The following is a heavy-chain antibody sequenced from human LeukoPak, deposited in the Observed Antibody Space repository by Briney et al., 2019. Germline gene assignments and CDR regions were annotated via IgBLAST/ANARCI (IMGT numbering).Heavy chain of an antibody. CDR1: GGSFSGYY. CDR2: INHSGST. J-gene: IGHJ4*02. CDR3: ARVEMATDYYFDY. Sequence: SETLSLTCAVYGGSFSGYYWSWIRQPPGKGLEWIGEINHSGSTNYNPSLKSRVTISVDTSKNQFSLKLSSVTAADTAVYYCARVEMATDYYFDYWGQGTLVTVSS. D-gene: IGHD5-24*01. V-gene: IGHV4-34*01.